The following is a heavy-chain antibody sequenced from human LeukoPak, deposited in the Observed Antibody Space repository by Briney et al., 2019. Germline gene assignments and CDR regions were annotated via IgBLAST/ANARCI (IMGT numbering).Heavy chain of an antibody. CDR1: GYTFTGYY. J-gene: IGHJ4*02. CDR2: INPNSGGT. CDR3: ARVDSTSPHELDY. Sequence: ASVTVSCKASGYTFTGYYMHWVRQAPAQGLEWMGWINPNSGGTNYAQKFQGRVTMTRDTSISTAYMELSRLRSDDTALYYCARVDSTSPHELDYWGQGTLVTVSS. V-gene: IGHV1-2*02. D-gene: IGHD6-6*01.